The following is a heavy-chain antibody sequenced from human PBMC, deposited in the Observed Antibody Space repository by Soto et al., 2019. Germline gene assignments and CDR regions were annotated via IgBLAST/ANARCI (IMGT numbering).Heavy chain of an antibody. Sequence: GGSLRLSCAASAFTFSSYAMIWVRQAPGKGLEWFSAISGSGGSTYYADSVKGRFTISRDNSKNTLYLQMNSLRAGDTVVYYCATDWRIAVAATQGVHYWGQG. D-gene: IGHD6-19*01. CDR2: ISGSGGST. V-gene: IGHV3-23*01. CDR3: ATDWRIAVAATQGVHY. CDR1: AFTFSSYA. J-gene: IGHJ4*02.